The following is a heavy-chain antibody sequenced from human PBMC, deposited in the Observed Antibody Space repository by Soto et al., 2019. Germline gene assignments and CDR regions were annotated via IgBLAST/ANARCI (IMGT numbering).Heavy chain of an antibody. J-gene: IGHJ6*02. Sequence: ASVKVSCKASGYTFTTYGISWVRQAPGQGLEWLGWINTHNGNTNYAQNLQGRVIMTADTSTNIAYMELRSLRSDDTAIYYCTREGSAPYYYYGMDAWGQGTTVTVSS. CDR2: INTHNGNT. CDR3: TREGSAPYYYYGMDA. CDR1: GYTFTTYG. D-gene: IGHD3-10*01. V-gene: IGHV1-18*01.